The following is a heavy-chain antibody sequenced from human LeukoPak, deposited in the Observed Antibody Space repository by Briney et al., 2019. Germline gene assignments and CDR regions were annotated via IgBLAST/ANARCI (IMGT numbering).Heavy chain of an antibody. CDR1: GGSISSYY. Sequence: SETLSLTRTVSGGSISSYYWSWIWQPPGKGLEWIGYIYYSGSTNYNPSLKSRVTISVDTSKNQFSLKLSSVTAADTAVYYCARGGDPDYAGGWFDPWGQGTLVTVSS. CDR3: ARGGDPDYAGGWFDP. D-gene: IGHD4-17*01. V-gene: IGHV4-59*01. J-gene: IGHJ5*02. CDR2: IYYSGST.